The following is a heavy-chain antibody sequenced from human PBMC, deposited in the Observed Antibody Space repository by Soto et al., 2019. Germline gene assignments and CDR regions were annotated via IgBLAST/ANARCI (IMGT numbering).Heavy chain of an antibody. CDR3: AKDRSRIQLWSSFDY. D-gene: IGHD5-18*01. CDR2: ISYDGSNK. Sequence: PGGSLRLSCAASGFTFSSYGMHWVRQAPGKGLEWVAVISYDGSNKYYADSVKGRFTISRDNSKNTLYLQMNSLRAEDTAVYYCAKDRSRIQLWSSFDYWGQGTLVTVSS. CDR1: GFTFSSYG. V-gene: IGHV3-30*18. J-gene: IGHJ4*02.